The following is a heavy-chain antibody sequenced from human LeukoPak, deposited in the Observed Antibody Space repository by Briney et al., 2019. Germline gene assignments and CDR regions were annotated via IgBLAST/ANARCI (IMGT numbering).Heavy chain of an antibody. CDR1: GFTFSSYE. D-gene: IGHD3-10*01. CDR2: ISSSGSTI. J-gene: IGHJ4*02. CDR3: ARDHATMVRGVIYYFDY. V-gene: IGHV3-48*03. Sequence: GGSLRLSXAASGFTFSSYEMNWVRQAPGKGLEWVSYISSSGSTIYYADSVKGRFTISRDNAKNSLYLQMNSLRAEDTAVYYCARDHATMVRGVIYYFDYWGRGTLVTVSS.